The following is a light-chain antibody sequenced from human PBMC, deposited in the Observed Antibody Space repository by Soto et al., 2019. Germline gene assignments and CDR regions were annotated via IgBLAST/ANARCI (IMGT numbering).Light chain of an antibody. J-gene: IGKJ2*01. CDR1: QSIGNY. CDR3: QQIYRTPHT. Sequence: DIQMTQSPSSLSASVGDRVTITCRASQSIGNYLSWHQQKPGKAPNLLIYAASSLQSEVPSRFSGSGSGTDFTLTISSLQPEDFATYYCQQIYRTPHTFGQGTKLEIK. CDR2: AAS. V-gene: IGKV1-39*01.